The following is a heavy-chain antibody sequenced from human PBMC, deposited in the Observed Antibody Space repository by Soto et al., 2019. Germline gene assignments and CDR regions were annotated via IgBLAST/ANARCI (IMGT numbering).Heavy chain of an antibody. CDR1: GFTFSSYG. Sequence: GGYMRLSCAASGFTFSSYGMNWVRQAPGKGLEWVAVISYDGGNKYYAESVKGRFTISRDNPKNTLNLQMNSLRAEDTTVYYCARRGVRAAATNWFDPWGPGTLVTVSS. CDR2: ISYDGGNK. CDR3: ARRGVRAAATNWFDP. V-gene: IGHV3-30*03. J-gene: IGHJ5*02. D-gene: IGHD6-13*01.